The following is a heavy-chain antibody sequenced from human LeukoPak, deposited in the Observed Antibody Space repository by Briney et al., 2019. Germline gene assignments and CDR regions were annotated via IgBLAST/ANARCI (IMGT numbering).Heavy chain of an antibody. Sequence: SETLSLTCTVSGGSISSYSWSWIRQPPGKGLEWIGYIYYSGSTNYNPSLKSRVTISVDTSKNQISLKLSSVTAADTAVYYCARDRGYYDSSGYSHALYYFDYWGQGTLVTVSS. V-gene: IGHV4-59*01. J-gene: IGHJ4*02. CDR2: IYYSGST. CDR3: ARDRGYYDSSGYSHALYYFDY. D-gene: IGHD3-22*01. CDR1: GGSISSYS.